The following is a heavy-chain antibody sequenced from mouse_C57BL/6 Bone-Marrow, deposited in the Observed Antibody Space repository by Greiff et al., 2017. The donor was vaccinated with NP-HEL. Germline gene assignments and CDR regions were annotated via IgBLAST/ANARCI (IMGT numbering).Heavy chain of an antibody. J-gene: IGHJ2*01. CDR1: GFTFSSYA. V-gene: IGHV5-4*01. CDR2: ISDGGSYT. CDR3: ARDPADY. Sequence: EVKLMESGGGLVKPGGSLKLSCAASGFTFSSYAMSWVRQTPEKRLEWVATISDGGSYTYYPDNVKGRFTISRDNAKNNLYLQMSHLKSEDTAMYYCARDPADYWGQGTTLTVSS.